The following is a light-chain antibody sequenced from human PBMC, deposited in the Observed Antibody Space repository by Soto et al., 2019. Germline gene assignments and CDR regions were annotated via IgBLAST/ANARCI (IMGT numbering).Light chain of an antibody. J-gene: IGLJ1*01. CDR3: SSYAGSNNFDV. CDR1: SSDVGGYNY. Sequence: QSVLTQPPSASGSPGQSVTISCTGTSSDVGGYNYVSWYQQHPGKAPKLMIYEVFKRPSGVPDRFSGSKSGNTASLTVSGLQPEDEADYYCSSYAGSNNFDVFGTGTKVTVL. CDR2: EVF. V-gene: IGLV2-8*01.